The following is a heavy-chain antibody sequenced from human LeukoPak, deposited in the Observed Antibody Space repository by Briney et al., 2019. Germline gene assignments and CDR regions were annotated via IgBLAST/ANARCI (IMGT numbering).Heavy chain of an antibody. Sequence: GGSLRLSCAASGNYWMHWARQAPGKGLVWVSHINSDGSWTSYADSVKGRFTISKDNAKNTVYLQMNNLRAEDTAVYYCVSFYETYWGRGTLVTVSS. J-gene: IGHJ4*02. CDR1: GNYW. D-gene: IGHD2-2*01. CDR2: INSDGSWT. CDR3: VSFYETY. V-gene: IGHV3-74*01.